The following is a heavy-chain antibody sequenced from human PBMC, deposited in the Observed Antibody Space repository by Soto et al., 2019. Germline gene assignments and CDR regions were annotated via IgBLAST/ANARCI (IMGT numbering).Heavy chain of an antibody. CDR2: ISTNGDST. V-gene: IGHV3-64*01. CDR3: AREGMSRPRWVFDY. Sequence: EVQLVESGGGLVQPGGSLRLSCAASGFTFGSYPMHWVRQAPGKGLEYVSAISTNGDSTFYANSVKGRFTISRDNSKNTLYRQMGSLRAEDRGVSYCAREGMSRPRWVFDYWGQGTLVTASS. CDR1: GFTFGSYP. J-gene: IGHJ4*02.